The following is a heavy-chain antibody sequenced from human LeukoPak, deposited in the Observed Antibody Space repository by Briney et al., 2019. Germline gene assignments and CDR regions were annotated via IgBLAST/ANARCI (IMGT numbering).Heavy chain of an antibody. CDR2: IYSDNT. V-gene: IGHV3-53*01. CDR3: ARDLVSGSGINYFDP. Sequence: GGSLRLSCTVSGFTVSSNSMSWVRQAPGKGLEWVSFIYSDNTHYSDSVKGRFTISRDNSKNTLYLQMNSLRAEDTAVYFCARDLVSGSGINYFDPWGQGTLVTVST. D-gene: IGHD3-10*01. CDR1: GFTVSSNS. J-gene: IGHJ5*02.